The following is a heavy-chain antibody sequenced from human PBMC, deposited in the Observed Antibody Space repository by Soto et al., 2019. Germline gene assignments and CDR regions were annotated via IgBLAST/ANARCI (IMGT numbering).Heavy chain of an antibody. D-gene: IGHD6-13*01. J-gene: IGHJ4*02. CDR2: IIPIFGTT. CDR3: SISTSYGRGDY. Sequence: QVQLVQSGAEVKKPGSSVKLSCKASGGTLSSYTISWVRQAPGQGLEWMGGIIPIFGTTDYAHKFQDRVTITADESTSTSNMELSSLTYDDTATYIGSISTSYGRGDYWGQGTLVTVSS. V-gene: IGHV1-69*01. CDR1: GGTLSSYT.